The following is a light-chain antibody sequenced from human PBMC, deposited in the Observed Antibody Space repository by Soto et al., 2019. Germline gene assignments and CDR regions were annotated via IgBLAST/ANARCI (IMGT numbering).Light chain of an antibody. Sequence: DIQMTQSPSSLSASVGDRVTITCRASQSISSYLNWYQQKPGKAPKLLIYAASSLQSGVPSRFSGSGSGTDFTLTNSSLQPEDFATYYCQQSYSTLRTFGPGTKVDIK. CDR1: QSISSY. V-gene: IGKV1-39*01. CDR3: QQSYSTLRT. CDR2: AAS. J-gene: IGKJ3*01.